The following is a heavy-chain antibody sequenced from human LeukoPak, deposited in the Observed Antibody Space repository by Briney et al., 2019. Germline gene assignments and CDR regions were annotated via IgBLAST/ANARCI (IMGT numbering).Heavy chain of an antibody. CDR2: INPSGGST. CDR3: ARAIPSSDGITMVRAPFDY. J-gene: IGHJ4*02. CDR1: GYTFISYY. Sequence: ASVKVSCKASGYTFISYYMHWVRQAPGQGLEWMGIINPSGGSTSYAQKFQGRVTMTRDTSTSTVYMELSSLRSEDTAVYYCARAIPSSDGITMVRAPFDYWGQGTLVTVSS. D-gene: IGHD3-10*01. V-gene: IGHV1-46*01.